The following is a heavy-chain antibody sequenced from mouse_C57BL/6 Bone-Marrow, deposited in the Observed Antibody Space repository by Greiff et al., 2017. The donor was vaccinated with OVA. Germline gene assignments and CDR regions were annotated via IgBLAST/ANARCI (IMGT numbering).Heavy chain of an antibody. CDR1: GYTFTNYW. Sequence: QVQLKQSGAELVRPGTSVKMSCKASGYTFTNYWIGWAKQRPGHGLEWIGDIYPGGGYTNYNEKFKGKATLTADKSSSTAYMQFSSLTSEDSAIYYCARWGDGHHGRYYCDYWGQGTTLTVSS. CDR2: IYPGGGYT. CDR3: ARWGDGHHGRYYCDY. D-gene: IGHD2-3*01. J-gene: IGHJ2*01. V-gene: IGHV1-63*01.